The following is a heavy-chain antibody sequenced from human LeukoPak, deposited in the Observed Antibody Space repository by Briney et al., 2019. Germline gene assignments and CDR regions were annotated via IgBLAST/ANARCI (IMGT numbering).Heavy chain of an antibody. CDR3: ARRVAIVGASYFDY. CDR1: DGSISSSSYH. CDR2: FYYSGSA. J-gene: IGHJ4*02. D-gene: IGHD1-26*01. Sequence: SETPSLTCTVSDGSISSSSYHWGWIRQPPGKGLEWLGTFYYSGSAYYNPSLKSRVTISVDTSKNQFSLKLSSVTAADTAVYYCARRVAIVGASYFDYWGQGTLVTVSS. V-gene: IGHV4-39*01.